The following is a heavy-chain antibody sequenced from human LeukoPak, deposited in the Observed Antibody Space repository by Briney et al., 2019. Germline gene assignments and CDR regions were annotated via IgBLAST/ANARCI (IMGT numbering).Heavy chain of an antibody. CDR2: IYSGGST. V-gene: IGHV3-53*01. J-gene: IGHJ6*02. D-gene: IGHD3-22*01. Sequence: GGSLRLSCAASGFTVSSNYMSWVRQAPGKGLEWVSVIYSGGSTYYADSVKGRFTISRDNSKYTLYLQMNGLRAEDTAVYYCAREGYYYDSSGYGYYYGMDVWGQGTTVTVSS. CDR1: GFTVSSNY. CDR3: AREGYYYDSSGYGYYYGMDV.